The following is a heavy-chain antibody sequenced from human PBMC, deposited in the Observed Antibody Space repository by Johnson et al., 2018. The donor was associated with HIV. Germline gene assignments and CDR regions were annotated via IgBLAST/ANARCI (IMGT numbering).Heavy chain of an antibody. CDR1: GFTFSSYW. V-gene: IGHV3-7*01. CDR2: IKEDVSEK. Sequence: VQLVESGGGLVQPGGSLRLSCAASGFTFSSYWMNWVRQAPGKGLEWVANIKEDVSEKYYAESVKGRFTISRDNSKNTLYLQMNSLRAEDTAVYYCARASHSSGWYGRLGDAFDIWGQGTMVTVSS. J-gene: IGHJ3*02. D-gene: IGHD6-19*01. CDR3: ARASHSSGWYGRLGDAFDI.